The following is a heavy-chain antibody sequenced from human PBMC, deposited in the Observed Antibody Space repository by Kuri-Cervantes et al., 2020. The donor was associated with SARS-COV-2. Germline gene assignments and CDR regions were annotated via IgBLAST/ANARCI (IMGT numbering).Heavy chain of an antibody. CDR3: AGLGYCSGGSCYYYYYGMDV. V-gene: IGHV1-69*13. D-gene: IGHD2-15*01. Sequence: SVKVSCKASGGTFSSYAISWVRQAPGQGLEWMGGIIHIFGTANYAQKFQGRVTITADESTSTAYMELSSLRSEDTAVYYCAGLGYCSGGSCYYYYYGMDVWGQGATVTVSS. J-gene: IGHJ6*02. CDR1: GGTFSSYA. CDR2: IIHIFGTA.